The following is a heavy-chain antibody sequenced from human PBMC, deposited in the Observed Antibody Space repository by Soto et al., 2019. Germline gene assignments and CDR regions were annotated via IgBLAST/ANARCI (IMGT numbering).Heavy chain of an antibody. J-gene: IGHJ4*02. Sequence: PSETLSLTCTVSGGSISSGDYYWGWIRQPPGKGLEWIGYIYYSGNTYYNPSLKSRLTISLDTSKNQFSLKLSSVTAADTAVYYCARHPDGGGNSYLNFDYWGQGTLVTVSS. V-gene: IGHV4-30-4*01. D-gene: IGHD2-15*01. CDR3: ARHPDGGGNSYLNFDY. CDR1: GGSISSGDYY. CDR2: IYYSGNT.